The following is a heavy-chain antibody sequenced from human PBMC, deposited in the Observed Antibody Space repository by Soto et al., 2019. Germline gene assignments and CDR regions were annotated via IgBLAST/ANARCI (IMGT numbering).Heavy chain of an antibody. CDR3: AKNGQTAYYYYGCDV. D-gene: IGHD1-1*01. CDR2: ISGYNGDT. J-gene: IGHJ6*02. V-gene: IGHV1-18*03. CDR1: GYTFSRYG. Sequence: QGQLVQSGGEVKKSGASVKVSCKASGYTFSRYGISWVRQAPGQGLEWMGWISGYNGDTNYAQKFQGRVTMTIETSKTTVYMELMSLSSVGMAVYYCAKNGQTAYYYYGCDVWGQGTRVTVSS.